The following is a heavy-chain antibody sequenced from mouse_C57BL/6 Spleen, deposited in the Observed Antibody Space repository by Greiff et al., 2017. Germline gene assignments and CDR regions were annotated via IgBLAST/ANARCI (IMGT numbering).Heavy chain of an antibody. J-gene: IGHJ4*01. CDR2: IDPENGDT. CDR3: TTLRFSYGDYAMDY. D-gene: IGHD1-1*01. Sequence: VHVKQSGAELVRPGASVKLSCTASGFNIKDDYMHWVKQRPDPGLEWIGWIDPENGDTEYASKFQGKATITADTSSNTAYLQLSSLTSEDTVVYYCTTLRFSYGDYAMDYWGQGTSVTVSS. CDR1: GFNIKDDY. V-gene: IGHV14-4*01.